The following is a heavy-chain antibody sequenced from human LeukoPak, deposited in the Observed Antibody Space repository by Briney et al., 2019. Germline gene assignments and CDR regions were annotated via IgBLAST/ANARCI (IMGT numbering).Heavy chain of an antibody. J-gene: IGHJ6*03. Sequence: ASVKVSCKASGYTFTSYGISWVRQAPGQGLEWMGWISAYNGNTNYAQKLQGRVTMTTDTSTSTAYMELRSLRSDDTAVYYCARDLTGDYYYYMDVWRKGTTVTVSS. CDR3: ARDLTGDYYYYMDV. CDR2: ISAYNGNT. D-gene: IGHD4/OR15-4a*01. V-gene: IGHV1-18*01. CDR1: GYTFTSYG.